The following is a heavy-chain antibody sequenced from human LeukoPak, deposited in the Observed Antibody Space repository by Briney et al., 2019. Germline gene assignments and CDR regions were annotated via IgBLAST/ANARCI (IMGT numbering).Heavy chain of an antibody. CDR2: IYHSGST. V-gene: IGHV4-38-2*02. CDR3: ARINGDYVSYYYYYYMDV. CDR1: GCSISSGYY. D-gene: IGHD4-17*01. J-gene: IGHJ6*03. Sequence: PSETLSLTCTVSGCSISSGYYWGWIRQPPGKGLEWIGSIYHSGSTYYNPSLKSRVTISVDTSKNQFSLKLSSVTAADTAVYYCARINGDYVSYYYYYYMDVWGKGTTVTVSS.